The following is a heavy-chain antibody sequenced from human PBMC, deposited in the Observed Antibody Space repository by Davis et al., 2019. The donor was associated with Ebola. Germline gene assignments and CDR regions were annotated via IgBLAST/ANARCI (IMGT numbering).Heavy chain of an antibody. D-gene: IGHD3-16*01. CDR1: NFSFSSGYH. Sequence: SETLSLTCTVSNFSFSSGYHWGWIRQHPGKGLEWIGNIYDSGTPDYNPSLKSRATIARDTSRNQCSLELSSVTAADTAVYYCARFNSWGYSWFDPWGQGTLVTVSS. J-gene: IGHJ5*02. V-gene: IGHV4-38-2*02. CDR3: ARFNSWGYSWFDP. CDR2: IYDSGTP.